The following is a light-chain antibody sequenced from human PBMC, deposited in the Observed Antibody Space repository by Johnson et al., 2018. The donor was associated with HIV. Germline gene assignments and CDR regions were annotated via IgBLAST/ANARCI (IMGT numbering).Light chain of an antibody. V-gene: IGLV1-51*02. CDR1: SSNIGNNY. Sequence: QSILTQPPSVSAAPGQKVTISCSGSSSNIGNNYVSWYQQLPGTAPTLLIYENNKRPLGIPDRFSGSKSGTSATLGITGLQTGAEADFYCGTWDNSLSAHVVGTGTKVTVL. J-gene: IGLJ1*01. CDR3: GTWDNSLSAHV. CDR2: ENN.